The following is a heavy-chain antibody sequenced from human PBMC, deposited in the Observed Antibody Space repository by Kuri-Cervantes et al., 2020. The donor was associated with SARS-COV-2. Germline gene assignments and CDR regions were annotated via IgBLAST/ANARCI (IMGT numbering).Heavy chain of an antibody. CDR1: GGTFSSYA. V-gene: IGHV1-69*05. J-gene: IGHJ6*03. Sequence: SVKVSFKATGGTFSSYAISWVRQAPGQGLEWMGGIITILGTANYTQKFQGRVTITTDESTSTAYMELSSLRSEDTAAYYCARGGWSSSPAAAAGSYYYYYMDVWGKGTTVTVSS. D-gene: IGHD6-13*01. CDR3: ARGGWSSSPAAAAGSYYYYYMDV. CDR2: IITILGTA.